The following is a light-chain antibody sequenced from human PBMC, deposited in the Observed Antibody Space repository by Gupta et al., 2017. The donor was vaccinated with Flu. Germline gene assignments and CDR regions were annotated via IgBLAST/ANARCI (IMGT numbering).Light chain of an antibody. CDR1: YNY. CDR3: CSYAGSNNPIV. J-gene: IGLJ1*01. V-gene: IGLV2-11*01. CDR2: GVS. Sequence: QSALTQPRSVSGSLGPSVTISCTGTYNYVSWYQPHPGEAPKLIFYGVSERPSGVPDRFSGSKSGNTASLTIAGLQAEDDADYYCCSYAGSNNPIVFGAATEVTVL.